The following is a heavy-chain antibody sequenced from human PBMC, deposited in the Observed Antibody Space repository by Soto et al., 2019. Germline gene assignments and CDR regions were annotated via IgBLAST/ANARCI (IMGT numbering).Heavy chain of an antibody. CDR3: PRDARALWFDY. D-gene: IGHD3-10*01. V-gene: IGHV3-11*01. J-gene: IGHJ4*02. Sequence: HVQLVESGGGLVKPGGSLRLSCEASGFTFSDYYMSWIRQAPGKGLEWVSYISSSGSTIYYADSVKGRFTISRDNAKNSLYLQMNSLIAEDTAVYYCPRDARALWFDYWGQGTLVTVSS. CDR1: GFTFSDYY. CDR2: ISSSGSTI.